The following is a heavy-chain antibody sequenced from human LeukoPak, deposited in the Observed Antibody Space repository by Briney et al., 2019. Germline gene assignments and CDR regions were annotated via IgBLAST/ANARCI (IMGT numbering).Heavy chain of an antibody. CDR1: GGSISSNSYY. J-gene: IGHJ4*02. CDR2: IYYSGST. Sequence: PSETLSLTCTVSGGSISSNSYYWAWIRQPPGKGLEWIGSIYYSGSTYYNPSLKSRVTISVDRSKNQFSLKLSSVTAADTAVYYCAGLGGYYYSDYWGQGTLVTVSS. CDR3: AGLGGYYYSDY. V-gene: IGHV4-39*07. D-gene: IGHD3-22*01.